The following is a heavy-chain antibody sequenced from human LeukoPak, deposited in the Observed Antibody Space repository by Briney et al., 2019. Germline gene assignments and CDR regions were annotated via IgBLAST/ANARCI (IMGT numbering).Heavy chain of an antibody. CDR3: VREDTPATANY. J-gene: IGHJ4*02. CDR2: ISVGGDIT. CDR1: GFNFANHA. D-gene: IGHD2-21*02. Sequence: GSLRLSCAASGFNFANHAMNWVRQTAGKGLEWVSAISVGGDITYYADSVKGRFTISRDNSKDTLFLQMHSLRPGDTAVYYCVREDTPATANYWGQGTLVTIS. V-gene: IGHV3-23*01.